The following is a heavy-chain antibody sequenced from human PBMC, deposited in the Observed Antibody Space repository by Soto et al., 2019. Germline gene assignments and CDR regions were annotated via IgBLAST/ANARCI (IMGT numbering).Heavy chain of an antibody. CDR3: ARHRQWLLLPDY. J-gene: IGHJ4*02. CDR2: IYYSGNT. V-gene: IGHV4-39*01. Sequence: QLQLQESGPGLVKPSETLSLTCTVSGGSISGSDYNWGWIRQPPGKGLEWIGSIYYSGNTYYNPSLKSRVTIPVDTSKNQFSLKLSSVTAADTAVYYCARHRQWLLLPDYWGQGTLVTVSS. D-gene: IGHD6-19*01. CDR1: GGSISGSDYN.